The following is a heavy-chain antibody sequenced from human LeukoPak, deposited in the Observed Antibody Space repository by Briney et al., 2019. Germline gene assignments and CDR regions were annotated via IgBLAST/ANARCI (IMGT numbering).Heavy chain of an antibody. V-gene: IGHV4-61*02. CDR3: ARARGYYGSGNYRDYYYYYMDV. Sequence: SETLSLTCTVSGGSVSGGRYYWSWIRQPAGKGLEWIGRIYSSGNTNYSPSLKSRVTISVDTSKNHFSLNLGSVTAADTAVYYCARARGYYGSGNYRDYYYYYMDVWGKGTTVTISS. CDR2: IYSSGNT. CDR1: GGSVSGGRYY. J-gene: IGHJ6*03. D-gene: IGHD3-10*01.